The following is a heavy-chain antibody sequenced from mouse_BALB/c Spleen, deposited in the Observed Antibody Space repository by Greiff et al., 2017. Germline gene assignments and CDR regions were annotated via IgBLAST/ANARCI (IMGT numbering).Heavy chain of an antibody. D-gene: IGHD2-3*01. Sequence: QVQLKQSGAELARPGASVKLSCKASGYTFTSYWMQWVKQRPGQGLEWIGAIYPGDGDTRYTQKFKGKATLTADKSSSTAYMQLSSLASEDSAVYYCARGGYGYYGAMDYWGQGTSVTVSS. CDR3: ARGGYGYYGAMDY. CDR1: GYTFTSYW. J-gene: IGHJ4*01. V-gene: IGHV1-87*01. CDR2: IYPGDGDT.